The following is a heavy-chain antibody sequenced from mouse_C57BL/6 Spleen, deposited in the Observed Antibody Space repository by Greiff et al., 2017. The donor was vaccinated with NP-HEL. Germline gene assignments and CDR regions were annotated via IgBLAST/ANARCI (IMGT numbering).Heavy chain of an antibody. CDR1: GFTFSDYY. J-gene: IGHJ4*01. CDR3: ARVDYSNFYYAMDY. CDR2: INYDGSST. V-gene: IGHV5-16*01. Sequence: EVHLVESEGGLVQPGSSMKLSCTASGFTFSDYYMAWVRQVPEKGLEWVANINYDGSSTYYLDSLKSRFIISRDNAKNILYLQMSSLKSEDTATYYCARVDYSNFYYAMDYWGQGTSVTVSS. D-gene: IGHD2-5*01.